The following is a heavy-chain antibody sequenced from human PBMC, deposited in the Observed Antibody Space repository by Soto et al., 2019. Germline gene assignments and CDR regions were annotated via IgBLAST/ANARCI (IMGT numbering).Heavy chain of an antibody. J-gene: IGHJ4*02. Sequence: GESLKISCKASGYSFTNYWIGWVRQTPGKGLEWMGITYPGDSDTRYSPSFQGQVTISADRSITTAYLQWSSLTASDTAMYYCARHLGTAMVYDYWGQGTLVTVSS. V-gene: IGHV5-51*01. CDR3: ARHLGTAMVYDY. D-gene: IGHD5-18*01. CDR1: GYSFTNYW. CDR2: TYPGDSDT.